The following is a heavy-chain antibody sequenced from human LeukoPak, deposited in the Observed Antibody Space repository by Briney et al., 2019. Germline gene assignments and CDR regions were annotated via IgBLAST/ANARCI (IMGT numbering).Heavy chain of an antibody. V-gene: IGHV3-7*01. CDR1: GFPLSSTW. CDR2: LRQDGNLG. CDR3: ARDGALSVGAFDI. J-gene: IGHJ3*02. D-gene: IGHD1-26*01. Sequence: GGSLRLSCTASGFPLSSTWMTWVRQAPGKGLEWVGNLRQDGNLGDYVDSVKGRFTISRDNAKNSLYLQMNSLRHEDTAVYYCARDGALSVGAFDIWGQGTMVTVPS.